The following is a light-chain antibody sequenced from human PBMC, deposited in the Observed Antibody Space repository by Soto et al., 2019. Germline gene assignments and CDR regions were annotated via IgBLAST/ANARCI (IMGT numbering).Light chain of an antibody. J-gene: IGLJ2*01. V-gene: IGLV2-14*01. CDR2: DVS. CDR3: SSYTSSSTVV. CDR1: SSDVGGYNY. Sequence: QSALTQPASVSGSPGQSITISCTGTSSDVGGYNYVSWYQQHPGKAPTLMIYDVSNRPSGDSNRFSGSKSGNTASLTISGLQAEDGADYYCSSYTSSSTVVVGGGTKPTV.